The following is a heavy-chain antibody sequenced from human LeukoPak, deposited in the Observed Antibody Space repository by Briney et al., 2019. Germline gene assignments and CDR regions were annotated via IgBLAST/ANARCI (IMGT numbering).Heavy chain of an antibody. D-gene: IGHD2-21*01. Sequence: GGSLRLSCAASGFTFSGYATSWVRQAPGKGLEYVSAISSNGGSTYYANSVKGRFTISRDNSKNTLYLQMGSLRAEDMAVYYCARGRRHIVVAPFDYWGQGTLVTVSS. J-gene: IGHJ4*02. V-gene: IGHV3-64*01. CDR2: ISSNGGST. CDR3: ARGRRHIVVAPFDY. CDR1: GFTFSGYA.